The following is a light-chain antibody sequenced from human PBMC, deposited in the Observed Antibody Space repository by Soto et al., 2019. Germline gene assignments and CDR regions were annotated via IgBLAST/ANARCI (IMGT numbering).Light chain of an antibody. CDR3: LQDYDYPRT. Sequence: ALQITHAPSSLSASVGDRVTITCRASQGIRNDLGWYQQRPGKAPELLIYATSNLQSGVPSRFSGIGSGTDFTLTISSLQPEDFATYYCLQDYDYPRTFGQGTKVDIK. J-gene: IGKJ1*01. CDR2: ATS. V-gene: IGKV1-6*01. CDR1: QGIRND.